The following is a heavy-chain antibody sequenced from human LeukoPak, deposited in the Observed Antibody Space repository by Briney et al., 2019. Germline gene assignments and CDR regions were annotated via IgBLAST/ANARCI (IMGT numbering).Heavy chain of an antibody. Sequence: GGSLRLSCAASGFTFSSYAMSWVRRAPGKGVEWVSAISGSGGSTYYADSVRGRFTISRDNSKNTLYLQMNSLRAEDTAVYCCAKDNPGIAARLVPDYWGQGTLVTVSS. CDR3: AKDNPGIAARLVPDY. J-gene: IGHJ4*02. D-gene: IGHD6-6*01. CDR1: GFTFSSYA. V-gene: IGHV3-23*01. CDR2: ISGSGGST.